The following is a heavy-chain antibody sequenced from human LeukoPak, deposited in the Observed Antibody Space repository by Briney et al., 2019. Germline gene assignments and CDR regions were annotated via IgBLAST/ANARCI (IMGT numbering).Heavy chain of an antibody. J-gene: IGHJ4*01. V-gene: IGHV4-39*01. CDR3: ARAARTRGGSLDF. Sequence: PSETLSLTCTVSGGSISNSSYFWAWIRQPPGKGLEWVGSVYYVGSTYYNLSLTSRGTVSLDTTSNQFSLRLSSVTAADTSMYYCARAARTRGGSLDFWGQGTLVTVSS. CDR2: VYYVGST. CDR1: GGSISNSSYF. D-gene: IGHD5-12*01.